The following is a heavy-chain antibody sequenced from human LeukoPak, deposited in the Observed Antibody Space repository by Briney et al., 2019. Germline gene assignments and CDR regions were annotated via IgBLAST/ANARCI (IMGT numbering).Heavy chain of an antibody. D-gene: IGHD2-8*01. CDR1: GFTFSYYW. CDR3: ARDGSGRGGEVRGVRTQLMVYALGA. CDR2: IQQDGSEK. J-gene: IGHJ5*02. Sequence: PGGSLRLSCAASGFTFSYYWMTWVRQAPGKGLEWVATIQQDGSEKHYVDSVKGRFTISRDNAKNSLSLQMNSLRAADTAVYYCARDGSGRGGEVRGVRTQLMVYALGAWGQGTLVTVSS. V-gene: IGHV3-7*01.